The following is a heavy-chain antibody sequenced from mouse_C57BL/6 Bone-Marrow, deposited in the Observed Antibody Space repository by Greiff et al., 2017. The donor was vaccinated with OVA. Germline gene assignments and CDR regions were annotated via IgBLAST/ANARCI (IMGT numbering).Heavy chain of an antibody. CDR1: GYTFTDYE. CDR2: IDPETGGT. Sequence: VQVVESGAELVRPGASVTLSCKASGYTFTDYEMHWVKQTPVHGLEWIGAIDPETGGTAYNQKFKGKAILTADKSSSTAYMELRSLTSEDSAVYYCTTYDYDDWYFDVWGTGTTVTVSS. J-gene: IGHJ1*03. V-gene: IGHV1-15*01. D-gene: IGHD2-4*01. CDR3: TTYDYDDWYFDV.